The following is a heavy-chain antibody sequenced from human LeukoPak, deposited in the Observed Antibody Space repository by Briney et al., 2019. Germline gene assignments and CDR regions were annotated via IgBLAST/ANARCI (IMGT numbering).Heavy chain of an antibody. V-gene: IGHV3-53*01. D-gene: IGHD3-10*01. CDR2: IYSDGRT. CDR3: AKRYGLGSSPFDH. Sequence: GGSLRLSCAASGFTVSSNSMSWVRQAPGKGLEWVSVIYSDGRTYYADSVKGRFTISRDKSKNTLFLQMNSLRAEDTAVYSCAKRYGLGSSPFDHWGQGTLVTVSS. J-gene: IGHJ4*02. CDR1: GFTVSSNS.